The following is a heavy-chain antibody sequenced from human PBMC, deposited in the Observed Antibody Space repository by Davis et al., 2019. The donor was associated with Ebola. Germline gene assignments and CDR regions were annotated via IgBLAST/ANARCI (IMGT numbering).Heavy chain of an antibody. J-gene: IGHJ1*01. CDR2: IYSGGST. D-gene: IGHD3-22*01. Sequence: GESLKISCAASGFTVSSNYMSWVRQAPGKGLEWVSVIYSGGSTYYADSVKGRFTISRDNAKNSLYLQMNSLRAEDTAVYYCARDTGDSSGYYYSEYFQHWGQGTLVTVSS. CDR3: ARDTGDSSGYYYSEYFQH. CDR1: GFTVSSNY. V-gene: IGHV3-66*01.